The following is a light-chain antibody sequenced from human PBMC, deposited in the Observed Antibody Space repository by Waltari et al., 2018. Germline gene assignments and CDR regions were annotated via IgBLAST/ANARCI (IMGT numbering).Light chain of an antibody. J-gene: IGKJ1*01. CDR3: LQYNSYPWT. CDR2: KAS. Sequence: DIQVTQAPSTLSASVGDRVPITCRASQSIVVWLAWYQQKPGKAPGLLIYKASYLESGVPSRFSGSASGTAFTLTISSLQADDFATYYCLQYNSYPWTFGQGTTVEIK. CDR1: QSIVVW. V-gene: IGKV1-5*03.